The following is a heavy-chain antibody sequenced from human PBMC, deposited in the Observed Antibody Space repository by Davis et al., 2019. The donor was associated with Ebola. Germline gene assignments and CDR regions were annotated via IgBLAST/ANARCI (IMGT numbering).Heavy chain of an antibody. CDR3: ARNSTTSGWFDP. D-gene: IGHD2/OR15-2a*01. V-gene: IGHV4-30-4*08. Sequence: PSETLSLTCTVSGVSISNGNYYWSWIRQAPGKGLEWIGHIYYIGTTHYNPSLKSRLTMSIDTSNNQLYLDLTSVTAADTAVYYCARNSTTSGWFDPWGQGTLVTVSS. J-gene: IGHJ5*02. CDR2: IYYIGTT. CDR1: GVSISNGNYY.